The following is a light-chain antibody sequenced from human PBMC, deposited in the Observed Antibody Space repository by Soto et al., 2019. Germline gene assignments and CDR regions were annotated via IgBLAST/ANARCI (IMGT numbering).Light chain of an antibody. CDR3: QQYRAWPLT. Sequence: EIVMTQSPAILSVSPGERATLFCMASQSVRSNFLAWYQHKPGQAPRLLIHGASNRATGVPARFSGSASETEFTLTISSLQSEDFALYYCQQYRAWPLTFGGGPKVEIK. V-gene: IGKV3-15*01. CDR1: QSVRSN. CDR2: GAS. J-gene: IGKJ4*01.